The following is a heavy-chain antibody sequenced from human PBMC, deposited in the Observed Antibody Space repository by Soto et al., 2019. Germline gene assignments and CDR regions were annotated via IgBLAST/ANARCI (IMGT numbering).Heavy chain of an antibody. CDR2: LNPKXGNA. Sequence: XSVKVSCKASGYTFTRNDINWVRQATGQGIEWMGXLNPKXGNAGYEQKFXXRVTMTRXXSIRKAYMELSSLRYDDKAVYYCARRDRGDFDYWGKGTLVTIYS. J-gene: IGHJ4*02. D-gene: IGHD2-21*02. CDR1: GYTFTRND. V-gene: IGHV1-8*01. CDR3: ARRDRGDFDY.